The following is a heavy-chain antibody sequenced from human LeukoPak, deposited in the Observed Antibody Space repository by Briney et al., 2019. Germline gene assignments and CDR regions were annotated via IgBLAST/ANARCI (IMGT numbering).Heavy chain of an antibody. V-gene: IGHV2-5*01. CDR2: IYENDEK. D-gene: IGHD2-15*01. CDR1: GFSLSTGGVG. J-gene: IGHJ3*01. Sequence: SGPTLVNPTQTLTLTCTFSGFSLSTGGVGVGWIRQPPGEALEWLGVIYENDEKLYSSSLQNRLSITKDTSKNQVVLTMANMDPVDTATNYCAHRHRGVASDVWGQGTMVTVSS. CDR3: AHRHRGVASDV.